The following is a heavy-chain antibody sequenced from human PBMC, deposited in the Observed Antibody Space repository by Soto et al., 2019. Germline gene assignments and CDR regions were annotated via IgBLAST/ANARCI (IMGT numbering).Heavy chain of an antibody. CDR2: IYYSGST. Sequence: PSETLSLTCTVAGGSISSYYWSWIRQPPGKGLEWIGYIYYSGSTNYNPSLKSRVTISVDTSKNQFSLKLSSVTAADTALYYCARGGSGWYYYYGMDVWGQGTTVTVSS. CDR3: ARGGSGWYYYYGMDV. J-gene: IGHJ6*02. CDR1: GGSISSYY. V-gene: IGHV4-59*01. D-gene: IGHD6-19*01.